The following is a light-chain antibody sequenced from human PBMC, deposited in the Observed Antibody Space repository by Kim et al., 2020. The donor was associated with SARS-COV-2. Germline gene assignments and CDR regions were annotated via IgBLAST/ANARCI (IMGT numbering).Light chain of an antibody. CDR2: RDT. V-gene: IGLV3-9*01. J-gene: IGLJ2*01. Sequence: ALGQTAGVACGGNNIGREKVHWYQQKPGQAPVLVIYRDTNRPSGIPERFSGSNSGNTATLTISRTQAGDEANYYCQVWDASTDVVFGGGTQLTVL. CDR1: NIGREK. CDR3: QVWDASTDVV.